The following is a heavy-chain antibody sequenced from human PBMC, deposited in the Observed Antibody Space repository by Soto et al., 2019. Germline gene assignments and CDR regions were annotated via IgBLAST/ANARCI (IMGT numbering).Heavy chain of an antibody. CDR2: ISYDGSNK. J-gene: IGHJ6*02. CDR3: ARDHVAVAGTDYGMDV. CDR1: GFTFSSYA. Sequence: VQLVESGGGVVQPGRSLRLSCAASGFTFSSYAMHWVRQAPGKGLEWVAVISYDGSNKYYADSVKGRFTISRDNSKNTLYLQMNSLRAEDTAVYYCARDHVAVAGTDYGMDVWGQRTTVTVSS. V-gene: IGHV3-30-3*01. D-gene: IGHD6-19*01.